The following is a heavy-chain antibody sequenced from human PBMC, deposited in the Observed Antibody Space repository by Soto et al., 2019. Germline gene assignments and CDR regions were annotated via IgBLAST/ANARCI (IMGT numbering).Heavy chain of an antibody. V-gene: IGHV1-46*01. CDR2: INPSGGST. J-gene: IGHJ4*02. CDR3: ARSNPFDY. CDR1: GYTFTSYY. Sequence: QVQLVQSGAEVKKPGASVKVSCKASGYTFTSYYMHWVRQAPGQGLEWMGIINPSGGSTSYAQKFXGXVNXTRDTSTSTVYMELSSLRSEDTAVYYCARSNPFDYWGQGTLVTVSS. D-gene: IGHD4-4*01.